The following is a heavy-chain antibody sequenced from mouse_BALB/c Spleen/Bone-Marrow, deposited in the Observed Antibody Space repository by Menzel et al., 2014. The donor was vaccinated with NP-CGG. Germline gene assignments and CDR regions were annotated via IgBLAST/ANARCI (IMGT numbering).Heavy chain of an antibody. CDR3: ARDYRYDGAMDY. D-gene: IGHD2-14*01. CDR2: ILPGSGTT. V-gene: IGHV1-9*01. Sequence: QVQLQQSGAELMKPGASVKISCKATGYTFSSYWIEWVKQRPGHGLEWIGEILPGSGTTNYNENFKGKATFTADTSSNTAYMQLSSLTSEDSAVCYCARDYRYDGAMDYWGQGTSVTVSS. J-gene: IGHJ4*01. CDR1: GYTFSSYW.